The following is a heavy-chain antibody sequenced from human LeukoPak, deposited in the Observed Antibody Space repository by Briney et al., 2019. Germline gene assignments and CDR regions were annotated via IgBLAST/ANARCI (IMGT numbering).Heavy chain of an antibody. CDR3: ARDGGFFDY. CDR2: IYYSGST. J-gene: IGHJ4*02. Sequence: SETLSLTCTVSGGSISSSSYYRGWIRQPPGKGLEWIGSIYYSGSTYYNPSLKSRVTISVDTSKNQFSLKLSAVTAADTAVYYCARDGGFFDYWGQGTLVTVSS. CDR1: GGSISSSSYY. V-gene: IGHV4-39*02. D-gene: IGHD3-16*01.